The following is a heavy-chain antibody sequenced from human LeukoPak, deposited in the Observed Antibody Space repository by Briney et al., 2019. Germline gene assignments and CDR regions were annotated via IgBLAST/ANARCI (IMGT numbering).Heavy chain of an antibody. CDR1: GGSFSGYY. Sequence: SETLSLTCAVYGGSFSGYYWSWIRQPPGKGLEWIGEINHSGSTNYNPSLKSRVTISVDTSKNQFSLKLSSVTAADTAVYYCARGPKSVVVTACFDYWGQGTLVTVSS. D-gene: IGHD2-21*02. CDR3: ARGPKSVVVTACFDY. CDR2: INHSGST. J-gene: IGHJ4*02. V-gene: IGHV4-34*01.